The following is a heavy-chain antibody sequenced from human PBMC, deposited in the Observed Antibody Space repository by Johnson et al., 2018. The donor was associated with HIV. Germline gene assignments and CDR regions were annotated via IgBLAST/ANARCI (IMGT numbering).Heavy chain of an antibody. J-gene: IGHJ3*02. CDR2: IYSGGST. D-gene: IGHD3-3*01. Sequence: VQLVESGGGLVQPGRSLRLSCAASGFTVSSNYMSWVRQAPGKGLEWVSVIYSGGSTYYADSVKGRFTISRDNAKNSLYLQMNSLRAEDTAVYYCARAIFGVVMGQNAFDIWGQGTMVTVSS. V-gene: IGHV3-66*01. CDR1: GFTVSSNY. CDR3: ARAIFGVVMGQNAFDI.